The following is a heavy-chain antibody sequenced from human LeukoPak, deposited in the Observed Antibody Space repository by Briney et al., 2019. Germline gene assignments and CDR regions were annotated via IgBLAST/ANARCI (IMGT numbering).Heavy chain of an antibody. Sequence: GGSLRLSCAGSEFTFGSHAMNWVRQAPGKGLEWVSYIRNSGTTTYYADSVKGRFTISRDNAKNSLYLQMNSLRVEDTAVYYCARGLDYGDAYEYWGQGTLVTVSS. J-gene: IGHJ4*02. D-gene: IGHD4-17*01. V-gene: IGHV3-48*04. CDR3: ARGLDYGDAYEY. CDR2: IRNSGTTT. CDR1: EFTFGSHA.